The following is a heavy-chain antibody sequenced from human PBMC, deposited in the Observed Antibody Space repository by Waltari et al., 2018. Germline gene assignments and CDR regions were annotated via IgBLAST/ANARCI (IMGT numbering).Heavy chain of an antibody. V-gene: IGHV4-59*01. Sequence: QVQLQESGPGLVKPSETLSLTCTVSGGSISSYYWSWIRQPPGKGLEWIGYIYYSGSTNYNPSLKSRVTISVDTSKNQFSLKLSSVTAADTAVYYCAKAGFPDYGDIYWYFDLWGRGTLVTVSS. CDR1: GGSISSYY. D-gene: IGHD4-17*01. J-gene: IGHJ2*01. CDR2: IYYSGST. CDR3: AKAGFPDYGDIYWYFDL.